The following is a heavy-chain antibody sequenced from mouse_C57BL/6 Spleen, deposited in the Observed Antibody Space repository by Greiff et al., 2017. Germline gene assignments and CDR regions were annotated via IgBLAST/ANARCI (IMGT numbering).Heavy chain of an antibody. CDR1: GYTFTSYW. CDR3: ARTGRRGANWYIDV. V-gene: IGHV1-69*01. CDR2: IDPSDSYT. D-gene: IGHD2-12*01. Sequence: QVQLQQPGAELVMPGASVKLSCKASGYTFTSYWMHWVKQRPGQGLEWIGEIDPSDSYTNYNQKFKGKSTLTVDKSSSTAYMQLSSLPSEDSAVYYCARTGRRGANWYIDVWGTGTTVTVSS. J-gene: IGHJ1*03.